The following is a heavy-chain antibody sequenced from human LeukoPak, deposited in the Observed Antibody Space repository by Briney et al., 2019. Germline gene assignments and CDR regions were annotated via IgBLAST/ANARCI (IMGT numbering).Heavy chain of an antibody. CDR1: GYTLTELS. CDR3: ARRGVGLGWFDP. J-gene: IGHJ5*02. D-gene: IGHD1-26*01. CDR2: FDPEDGET. V-gene: IGHV1-24*01. Sequence: ASVKVSCKVSGYTLTELSMHWVRQAPGKGLERMGGFDPEDGETINAQKFQGRVTMTEDTSTDTAYMELSSLRAEDTAVYYCARRGVGLGWFDPWGQGTLVIVSS.